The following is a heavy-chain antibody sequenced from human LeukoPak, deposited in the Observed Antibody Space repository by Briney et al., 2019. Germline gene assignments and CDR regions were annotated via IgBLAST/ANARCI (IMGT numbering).Heavy chain of an antibody. D-gene: IGHD3-10*01. Sequence: KPSETLSLTCTVSGGSISSSSYYWGWIRQPPGKGLEWIGIIYYSGSTYYNPSLKSRVTISVDTSKNQFSLKLSSVTAADTAVYYCARVPRGVRGEFRTSRDYWGQGTLVTVSS. CDR2: IYYSGST. J-gene: IGHJ4*02. V-gene: IGHV4-39*07. CDR1: GGSISSSSYY. CDR3: ARVPRGVRGEFRTSRDY.